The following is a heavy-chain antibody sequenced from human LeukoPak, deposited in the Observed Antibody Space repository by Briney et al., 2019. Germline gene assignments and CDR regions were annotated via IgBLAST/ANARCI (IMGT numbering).Heavy chain of an antibody. CDR1: GFTFSSDA. CDR2: ISGSGGST. Sequence: PGGSLRLSCAASGFTFSSDAMSWVRQAPGKGREWVSAISGSGGSTYYADSVKGRFTISRDNSKNTLYLQMNSLRAEDTAVYYCASFPAIVVVTARVGYWGQGTLVTVSS. D-gene: IGHD2-21*02. V-gene: IGHV3-23*01. CDR3: ASFPAIVVVTARVGY. J-gene: IGHJ4*02.